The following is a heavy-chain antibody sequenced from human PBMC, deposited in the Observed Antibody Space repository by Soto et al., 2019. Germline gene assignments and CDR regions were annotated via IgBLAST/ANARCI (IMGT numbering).Heavy chain of an antibody. J-gene: IGHJ6*02. CDR1: GFTFSSNA. CDR3: STVPLTNTIFGVVTPAHDYSGVDG. D-gene: IGHD3-3*01. V-gene: IGHV3-30-3*01. CDR2: ISYDGSNK. Sequence: PGGPLRLSCAASGFTFSSNAMHWVRQAPGKGLGWVAVISYDGSNKYYADSVKGRFTISRDNSKNTLYLQMNSLRAEDTAVYYRSTVPLTNTIFGVVTPAHDYSGVDGLGQGTTVTVAS.